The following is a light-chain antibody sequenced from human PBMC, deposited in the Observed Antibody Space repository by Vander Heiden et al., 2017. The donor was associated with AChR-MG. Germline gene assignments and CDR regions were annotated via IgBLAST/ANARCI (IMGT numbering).Light chain of an antibody. CDR2: SAS. Sequence: VVMTQSPATLSGSPGERVTLSCGASQNVDTNLAWYQHKPGQAPRLLIYSASTRTTGIPARSSGSGYGTEFTLTINGRQSEDVGVYSCQHDKKWPRWTFGQGTKVEVK. CDR3: QHDKKWPRWT. CDR1: QNVDTN. J-gene: IGKJ1*01. V-gene: IGKV3-15*01.